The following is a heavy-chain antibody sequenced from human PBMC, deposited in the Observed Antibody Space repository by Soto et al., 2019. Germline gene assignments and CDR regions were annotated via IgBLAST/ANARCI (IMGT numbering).Heavy chain of an antibody. Sequence: ASVKVSCKESGGTFSHYIHWVRQAPGHGLEWMGIINPNGGSTRFAQTFQGRITMTTDTSTSTVYMELRSLRSEDTAIYFCAREDDTTGHYSWFDPWGPGTLVTVSS. D-gene: IGHD1-1*01. CDR2: INPNGGST. J-gene: IGHJ5*02. CDR1: GGTFSHY. V-gene: IGHV1-46*01. CDR3: AREDDTTGHYSWFDP.